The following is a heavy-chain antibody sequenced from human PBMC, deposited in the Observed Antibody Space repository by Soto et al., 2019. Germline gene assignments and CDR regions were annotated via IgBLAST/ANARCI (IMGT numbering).Heavy chain of an antibody. V-gene: IGHV3-53*01. Sequence: GGSLRLSCAASGFTVSSNYMSWVRQAPGKGLEWVSLIYSGGSAYYADSVKGRFTISRDNSKNTVYLQMNSLRAEDTVVYYCARDYSISRYYGMDVWGQGTTVTVSS. CDR2: IYSGGSA. CDR3: ARDYSISRYYGMDV. CDR1: GFTVSSNY. J-gene: IGHJ6*02. D-gene: IGHD4-4*01.